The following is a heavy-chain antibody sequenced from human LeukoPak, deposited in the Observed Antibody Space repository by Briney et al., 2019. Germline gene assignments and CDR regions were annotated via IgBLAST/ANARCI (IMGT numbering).Heavy chain of an antibody. J-gene: IGHJ4*02. CDR1: GGPISSSSYY. D-gene: IGHD3-10*01. Sequence: SETLSLTCTVSGGPISSSSYYWGWIRQPPGKGLEWIGSIYYSGSTYYNPSLKSRVTISVDTSKNQFSLKLSSVTAADTAVYYCARHGARGDYFDYWGQGTLVTVSS. V-gene: IGHV4-39*01. CDR2: IYYSGST. CDR3: ARHGARGDYFDY.